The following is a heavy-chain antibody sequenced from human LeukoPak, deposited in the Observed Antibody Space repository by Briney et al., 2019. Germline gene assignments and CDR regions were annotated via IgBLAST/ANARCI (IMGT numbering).Heavy chain of an antibody. V-gene: IGHV4-39*01. J-gene: IGHJ5*02. CDR2: IYYSGST. CDR3: ARRNYYDQWFDP. Sequence: SETLSLTCTVSGGSISSSYSYWGWIRQPPGKGLEWIGNIYYSGSTYYNPSLKSRVTISVDTSKNQFSLKLSSVTAADTAVYYCARRNYYDQWFDPWGQGTLVTVSS. D-gene: IGHD3-22*01. CDR1: GGSISSSYSY.